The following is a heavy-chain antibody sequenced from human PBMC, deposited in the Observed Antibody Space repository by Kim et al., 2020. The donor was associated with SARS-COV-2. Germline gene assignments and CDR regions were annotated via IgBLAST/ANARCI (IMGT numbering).Heavy chain of an antibody. CDR2: IYHSGST. CDR1: GGSISSSNW. J-gene: IGHJ5*02. V-gene: IGHV4-4*02. D-gene: IGHD1-26*01. Sequence: SETLSLTCAVSGGSISSSNWWSWVRQPPGKGLEWIGEIYHSGSTNYNPSLKSRVTISVDKSKNQFSLKLSSVTAADTAVYYCARVAGPKPLIVGATSRWFDPWGQGTLVTVSS. CDR3: ARVAGPKPLIVGATSRWFDP.